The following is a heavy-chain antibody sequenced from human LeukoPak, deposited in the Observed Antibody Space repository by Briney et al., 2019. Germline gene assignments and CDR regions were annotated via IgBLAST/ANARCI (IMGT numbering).Heavy chain of an antibody. D-gene: IGHD6-13*01. J-gene: IGHJ4*02. Sequence: GGSLRLSCAASGFTFSSYAMSWVRQAPGKGLEWVSAISGSDGSTYYADSVKGRFTISRDNSKNTLYLQMNSLRAEDTAVYYCAKDIAAAGTGLGDYWGQGTLVTVSS. V-gene: IGHV3-23*01. CDR3: AKDIAAAGTGLGDY. CDR2: ISGSDGST. CDR1: GFTFSSYA.